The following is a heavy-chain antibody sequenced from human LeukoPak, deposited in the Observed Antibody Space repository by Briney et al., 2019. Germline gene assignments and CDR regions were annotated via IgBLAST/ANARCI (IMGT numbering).Heavy chain of an antibody. Sequence: PGGSLRLSCAASGFAFSNYGIHWVRQAPGKGLEWVAVISFHGSNQYYADSVKGRFTMSRDYSKTTVYLQMKSLRAADTAVYYCARRGGSGEDWADAIDIWGQGTMVTVS. CDR3: ARRGGSGEDWADAIDI. CDR1: GFAFSNYG. CDR2: ISFHGSNQ. J-gene: IGHJ3*02. V-gene: IGHV3-30*03. D-gene: IGHD2-15*01.